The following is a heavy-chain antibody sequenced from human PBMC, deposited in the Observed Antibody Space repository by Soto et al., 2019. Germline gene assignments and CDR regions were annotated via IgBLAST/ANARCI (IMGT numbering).Heavy chain of an antibody. CDR1: GGSINNHY. Sequence: QVHLQESGPGLVKPSETLSLTCTVSGGSINNHYWSWIRQPPGKGLEWIGYIYYTGSTNYNPSLKSRVTMSVDTSKNQFSLNLTSLTAADTAMYYCARANWDSEYWGQGTLITGSS. CDR2: IYYTGST. CDR3: ARANWDSEY. V-gene: IGHV4-59*11. J-gene: IGHJ4*02. D-gene: IGHD7-27*01.